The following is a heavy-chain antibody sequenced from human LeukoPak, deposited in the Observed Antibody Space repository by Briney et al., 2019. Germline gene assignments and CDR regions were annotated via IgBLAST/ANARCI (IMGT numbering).Heavy chain of an antibody. V-gene: IGHV4-59*01. J-gene: IGHJ4*02. CDR3: ARGGWYYDC. Sequence: SETLSLTCTVSGGSISSYYWSWIRQPPGKGLEWIGYIYYSGSTKYNPSLKSRVTISVDTSENQFSLKLSSVTAADTAVYYCARGGWYYDCWGQGTLVTVSS. CDR2: IYYSGST. CDR1: GGSISSYY. D-gene: IGHD6-19*01.